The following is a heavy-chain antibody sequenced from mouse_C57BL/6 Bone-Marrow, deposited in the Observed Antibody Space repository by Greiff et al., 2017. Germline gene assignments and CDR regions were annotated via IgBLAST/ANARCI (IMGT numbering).Heavy chain of an antibody. CDR1: GFTFSDYY. V-gene: IGHV5-12*01. J-gene: IGHJ4*01. Sequence: EVKLVESGGGLVQPGGSLKLSCAASGFTFSDYYMYWVRQTPEKRLEWVAYISNGGGSTYYPDTVKGRFTLSRDNAKNTLYLQMSRLKSEDTAMYYCARHGISREAMDYWGQGTSVTVSS. D-gene: IGHD3-1*01. CDR3: ARHGISREAMDY. CDR2: ISNGGGST.